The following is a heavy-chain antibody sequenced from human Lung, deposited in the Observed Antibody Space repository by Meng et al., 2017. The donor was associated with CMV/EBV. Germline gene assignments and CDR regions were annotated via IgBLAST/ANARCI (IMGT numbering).Heavy chain of an antibody. J-gene: IGHJ4*02. CDR1: GGSISSSNW. V-gene: IGHV4-4*02. Sequence: QVQLQESCPGLVKPSGTLSLTCAVSGGSISSSNWWSWVRQPPGKGLEWIGEIYHSGSTNYNPSLKSRVTISVDKSKNQFSLKLSSVTAADTAVYYCASFPPPGKQWLVTDYWGQGTLVTASS. CDR2: IYHSGST. D-gene: IGHD6-19*01. CDR3: ASFPPPGKQWLVTDY.